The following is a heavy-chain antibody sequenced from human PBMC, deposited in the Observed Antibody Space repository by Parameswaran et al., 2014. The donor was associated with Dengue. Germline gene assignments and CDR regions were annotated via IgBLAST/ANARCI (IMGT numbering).Heavy chain of an antibody. D-gene: IGHD4-11*01. Sequence: WIRQPQEGLEWIGYIYYSGSTYYNPSLKSRVTISVDTSKNQFSLKLSSVTAADTAVYYCASRSYRFYYYYYMDVWGQKGTTVTVSS. V-gene: IGHV4-31*02. J-gene: IGHJ6*03. CDR3: ASRSYRFYYYYYMDV. CDR2: IYYSGST.